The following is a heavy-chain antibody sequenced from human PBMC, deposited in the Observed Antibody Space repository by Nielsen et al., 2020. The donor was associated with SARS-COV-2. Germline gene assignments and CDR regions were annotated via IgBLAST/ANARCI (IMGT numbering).Heavy chain of an antibody. J-gene: IGHJ4*02. V-gene: IGHV3-21*01. D-gene: IGHD6-19*01. Sequence: GGSLRLSCAGSGLTFSSVNWVRQAPGKGLEWVASISSTGTYIYYADPVKGRFTIFRDNPKNSMYLEMNSLRAEDTAVYYRARSPSGRDGGGWGYFDYWGQGTLVTVSS. CDR3: ARSPSGRDGGGWGYFDY. CDR1: GLTFSSV. CDR2: ISSTGTYI.